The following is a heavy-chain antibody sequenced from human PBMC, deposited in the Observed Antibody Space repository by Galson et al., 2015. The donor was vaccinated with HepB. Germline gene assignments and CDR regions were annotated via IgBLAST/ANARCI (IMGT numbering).Heavy chain of an antibody. Sequence: SVKVSCKVSGYTLTEVSMHWVRQAPGKGLEWMGGFDPDDDKTIYAQKFQGRVTMTEDTSTDTTYMELTSLRSEDTAIYYCATFSWSSWLGWFDPWGQGTLVTVSS. CDR2: FDPDDDKT. CDR1: GYTLTEVS. J-gene: IGHJ5*02. D-gene: IGHD1-26*01. V-gene: IGHV1-24*01. CDR3: ATFSWSSWLGWFDP.